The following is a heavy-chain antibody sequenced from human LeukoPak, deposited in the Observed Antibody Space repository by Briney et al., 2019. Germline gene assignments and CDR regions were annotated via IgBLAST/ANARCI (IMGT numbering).Heavy chain of an antibody. D-gene: IGHD3-16*02. V-gene: IGHV4-4*07. Sequence: PSETLSLTCTVSGGSISSYYWSWIRQPAGKGLEWIGRIYTSGSTNYTPSLTSRVTMSVDTSKNQLSLKLSSVTAADTAVYYGARSFIEGFDYWGQGTLVTVSS. CDR2: IYTSGST. CDR3: ARSFIEGFDY. J-gene: IGHJ4*02. CDR1: GGSISSYY.